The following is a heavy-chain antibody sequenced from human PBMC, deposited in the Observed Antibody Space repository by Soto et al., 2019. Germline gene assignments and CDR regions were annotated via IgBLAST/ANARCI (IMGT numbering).Heavy chain of an antibody. CDR1: GGSISSSNW. J-gene: IGHJ4*02. D-gene: IGHD3-9*01. V-gene: IGHV4-4*02. Sequence: SETLSLTCAVSGGSISSSNWWSWVRQPPGKGLEWIGEIYHSGSTNYNPSLKSRVTISVDKSKNQFSLKLSSVTAADTAVYYCARGERHYDILTGYYLPRIAYWGQGSLVTVSS. CDR3: ARGERHYDILTGYYLPRIAY. CDR2: IYHSGST.